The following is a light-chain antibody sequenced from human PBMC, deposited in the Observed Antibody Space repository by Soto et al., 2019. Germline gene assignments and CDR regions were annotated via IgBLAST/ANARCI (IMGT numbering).Light chain of an antibody. CDR3: KKSKIYSQWT. CDR2: DAS. CDR1: ENINDW. J-gene: IGKJ1*01. Sequence: IQMTQSPPTLSASVWYRIIITCRASENINDWLAWYQQKPAKAPKLLIYDASSLESGVPSRFSGSRSGTEFTLAISSLQPDHLATYSCKKSKIYSQWTFGLGNKVEIX. V-gene: IGKV1-5*01.